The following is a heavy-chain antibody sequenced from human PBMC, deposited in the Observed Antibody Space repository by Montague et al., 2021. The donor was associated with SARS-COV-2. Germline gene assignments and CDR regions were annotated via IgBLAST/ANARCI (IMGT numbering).Heavy chain of an antibody. J-gene: IGHJ6*02. CDR1: GGSFHDYY. CDR2: IYHSGST. Sequence: SETLSLTCAVYGGSFHDYYWGWIRQPPGKGLEWIGSIYHSGSTYYNPSLKSRVTISVDTSKNQFSLKLSSVTAADTAVYYCAVNSNYYYYYGMDVWGQGTTVTVSS. CDR3: AVNSNYYYYYGMDV. D-gene: IGHD4-11*01. V-gene: IGHV4-38-2*01.